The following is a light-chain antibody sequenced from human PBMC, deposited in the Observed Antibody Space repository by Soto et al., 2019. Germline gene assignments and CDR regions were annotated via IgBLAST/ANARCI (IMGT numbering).Light chain of an antibody. V-gene: IGKV1-39*01. J-gene: IGKJ2*01. CDR2: AAS. CDR3: QQSYSAPQYT. Sequence: DIQMTQSPSSLYASVGDGVTITCRASQSISSYLNWYQQKPGKAPKLLIYAASSLQSGVPSRFSGSGSGTDFTLTISSLQPEDFATYYCQQSYSAPQYTFGQGPKVDIK. CDR1: QSISSY.